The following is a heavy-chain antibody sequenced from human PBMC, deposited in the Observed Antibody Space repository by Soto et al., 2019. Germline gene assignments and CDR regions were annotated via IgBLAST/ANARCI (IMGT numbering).Heavy chain of an antibody. J-gene: IGHJ6*02. CDR3: ARDWFGGDLAYYYYYMLA. V-gene: IGHV6-1*01. Sequence: PSQTLSLTCAISGDSVSSNSAAWNWIRQSPSRGLEWLGRTYYRSKWYNDYAVSVKSRITINPDTSKNQFSLQLNSVTPEDTAVYYCARDWFGGDLAYYYYYMLALRQATTVYVSS. CDR2: TYYRSKWYN. CDR1: GDSVSSNSAA. D-gene: IGHD3-16*01.